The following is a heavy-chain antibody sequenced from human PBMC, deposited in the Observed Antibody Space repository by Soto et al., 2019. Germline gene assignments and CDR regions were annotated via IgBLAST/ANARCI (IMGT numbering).Heavy chain of an antibody. Sequence: QLQLQESGPGLVKPSETLSLTCTVSGGSISSSSYYWGWIRQPPGKGLEWIGSIYYSGSTYYNPSLKSRVTISVDTSKNQFSLKLSSVTAADTAVYYCARHRFIRYFAYWGQGTLVTVSS. CDR1: GGSISSSSYY. D-gene: IGHD3-9*01. CDR2: IYYSGST. J-gene: IGHJ4*02. V-gene: IGHV4-39*01. CDR3: ARHRFIRYFAY.